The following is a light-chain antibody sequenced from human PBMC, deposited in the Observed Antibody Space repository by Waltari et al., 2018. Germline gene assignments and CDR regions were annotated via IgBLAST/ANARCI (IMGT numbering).Light chain of an antibody. Sequence: QSVLTQPPSATGSPGQSVTIPCTGTNSDVGAYNYVSWYQQHPGKVPKLLIYEVPKRPSGVPDRFSGSKSGNTASLTVSGLQADDEADYYCSSYAHNNHFVFGTGTKVTVL. CDR1: NSDVGAYNY. V-gene: IGLV2-8*01. J-gene: IGLJ1*01. CDR2: EVP. CDR3: SSYAHNNHFV.